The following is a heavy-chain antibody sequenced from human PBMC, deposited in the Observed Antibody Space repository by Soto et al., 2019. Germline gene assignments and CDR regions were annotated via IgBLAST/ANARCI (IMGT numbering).Heavy chain of an antibody. CDR2: ISGSGDST. CDR1: GFTFSSYA. CDR3: AKASSWYPYFDY. J-gene: IGHJ4*02. D-gene: IGHD6-13*01. V-gene: IGHV3-23*01. Sequence: EVPLLESGGGLVQPGGSLRLSCAASGFTFSSYAMSWVRQAPGKGLEWVSAISGSGDSTYYADSVKGRFIISRDNSKNTLYLQMNSLRAEDTAVYYCAKASSWYPYFDYWGQGTLVTVSS.